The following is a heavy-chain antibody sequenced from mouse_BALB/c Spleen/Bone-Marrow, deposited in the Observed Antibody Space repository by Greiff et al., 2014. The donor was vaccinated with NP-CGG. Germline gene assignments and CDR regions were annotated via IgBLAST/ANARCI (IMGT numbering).Heavy chain of an antibody. Sequence: VQLQQSGAELVKPGASVKLSCKASGYTFTEYIIHWVKQRSGQGLEWIGWFYPGSGSIKYNEKFKDKATLTADKSSSTVYMHLSRLTSEYAAFYFYARHENRLRAWFAYWGQGTLVTVSA. V-gene: IGHV1-62-2*01. D-gene: IGHD3-2*02. J-gene: IGHJ3*01. CDR2: FYPGSGSI. CDR3: ARHENRLRAWFAY. CDR1: GYTFTEYI.